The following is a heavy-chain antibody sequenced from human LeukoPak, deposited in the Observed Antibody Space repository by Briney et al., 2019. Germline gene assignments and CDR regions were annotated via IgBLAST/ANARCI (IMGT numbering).Heavy chain of an antibody. Sequence: GRSLRLSCAASGFTFSSYGMHWVRQAPGKGLEWVSGINWNGGSTGYVDSVKGRFTISRDNAKNSLYLQMNSLRAEDTALYYCARGQWELIHWGQGTQVTVSS. D-gene: IGHD1-26*01. CDR2: INWNGGST. J-gene: IGHJ4*02. CDR1: GFTFSSYG. CDR3: ARGQWELIH. V-gene: IGHV3-20*04.